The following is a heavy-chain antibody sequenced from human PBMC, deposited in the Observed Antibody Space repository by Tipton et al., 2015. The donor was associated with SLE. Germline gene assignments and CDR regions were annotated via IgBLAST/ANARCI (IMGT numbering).Heavy chain of an antibody. J-gene: IGHJ5*02. CDR3: AGGRDGLDP. CDR1: GFTFSIYA. CDR2: ISGTGGTT. D-gene: IGHD1-26*01. V-gene: IGHV3-23*01. Sequence: SLRLSCPTSGFTFSIYAMSWVRQAPGKGPEWVSGISGTGGTTYYADSVKGRFTISRDNSRSTLYLQMNSLRAEDTAVYYCAGGRDGLDPWGQGTLVTASS.